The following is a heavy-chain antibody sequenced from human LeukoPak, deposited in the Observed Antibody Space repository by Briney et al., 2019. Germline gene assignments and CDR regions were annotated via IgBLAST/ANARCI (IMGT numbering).Heavy chain of an antibody. CDR2: IYYSGST. V-gene: IGHV4-31*03. Sequence: SQTLSLTCTVSGGSISSGGYYWSWIRQHPGKGLEWIGYIYYSGSTYYNPSLKSRATISVDTPKNQFSLKLSSVTAADTAVYYCARHSSSWYWFDPWGQGTLVTVSS. CDR1: GGSISSGGYY. CDR3: ARHSSSWYWFDP. J-gene: IGHJ5*02. D-gene: IGHD6-13*01.